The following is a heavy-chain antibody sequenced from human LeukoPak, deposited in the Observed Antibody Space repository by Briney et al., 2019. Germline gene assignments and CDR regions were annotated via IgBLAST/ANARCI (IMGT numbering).Heavy chain of an antibody. CDR3: ARDRLHYGEYEKTLDY. Sequence: PGGSLRLSCAASGFTFSDYYMSWLRQAPGKGLEWVSYISSSGSTIYYADSVKGRFTISRENAKNSLYLKMNSLRADDTAVYYCARDRLHYGEYEKTLDYWGQGTLVTVSS. CDR1: GFTFSDYY. CDR2: ISSSGSTI. V-gene: IGHV3-11*04. D-gene: IGHD4-17*01. J-gene: IGHJ4*02.